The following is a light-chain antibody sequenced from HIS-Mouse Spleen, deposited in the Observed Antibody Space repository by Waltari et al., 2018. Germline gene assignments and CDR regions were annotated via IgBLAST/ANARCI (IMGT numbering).Light chain of an antibody. J-gene: IGKJ2*01. V-gene: IGKV3-11*01. CDR2: DAS. Sequence: EIVLTQSPATLSLSPGERAILPCRASQSVSSYLAWYQQKPGQAPRLLIYDASNRATGIPARFSGSGSGTDFTLTISSLEPEDFAVYYCQQRSNWPLFGQGTKLEIK. CDR1: QSVSSY. CDR3: QQRSNWPL.